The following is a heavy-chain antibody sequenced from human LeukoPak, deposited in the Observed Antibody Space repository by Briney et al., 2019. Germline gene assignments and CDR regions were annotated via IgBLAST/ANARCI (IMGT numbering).Heavy chain of an antibody. J-gene: IGHJ5*02. CDR2: INHSGST. CDR3: ARGLTGAPQKKIAAAGTRRRWFDP. CDR1: GGSFSGYY. D-gene: IGHD6-13*01. Sequence: SETLSLTCAVYGGSFSGYYWSWIRQPPGKGLEWIGEINHSGSTNYNPSLKSRVTISVDTSKNQFSLKLSSVTAADTAVYYCARGLTGAPQKKIAAAGTRRRWFDPWGQGTLVTVSS. V-gene: IGHV4-34*01.